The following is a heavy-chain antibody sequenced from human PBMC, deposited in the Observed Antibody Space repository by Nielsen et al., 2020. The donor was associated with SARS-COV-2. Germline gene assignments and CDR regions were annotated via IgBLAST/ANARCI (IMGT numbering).Heavy chain of an antibody. CDR3: ATGISSAPYYHYYGMDV. CDR2: ISYDGSNK. CDR1: GFTFSSYG. Sequence: GESLKISCAASGFTFSSYGMHWVRQAPGKGLEWVAVISYDGSNKYYADSVKGRFTISRDNSKNTLYLQMNSLRAEDTAVYYCATGISSAPYYHYYGMDVWGQGTTVTVSS. J-gene: IGHJ6*02. V-gene: IGHV3-30*03. D-gene: IGHD6-6*01.